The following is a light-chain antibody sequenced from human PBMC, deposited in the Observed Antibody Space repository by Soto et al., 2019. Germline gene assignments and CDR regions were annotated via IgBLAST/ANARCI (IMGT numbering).Light chain of an antibody. J-gene: IGKJ5*01. V-gene: IGKV3-20*01. CDR2: GAS. CDR1: QSGSSSY. Sequence: EIVLTKSPGTLALSPGERATLSGRASQSGSSSYLAWYQQKPGQAPRLLIYGASRRATGIPDRFSGSGTGTDFTLTISRLEPEDFAVYYCQQYLSFGQGTRLQIK. CDR3: QQYLS.